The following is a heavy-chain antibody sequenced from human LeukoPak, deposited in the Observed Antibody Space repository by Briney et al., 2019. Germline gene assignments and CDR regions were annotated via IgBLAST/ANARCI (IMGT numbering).Heavy chain of an antibody. Sequence: GGSLRLSCAASGFTFSGSAMHWVRQVSGKGLEWVGRIRSKANNYATAYAASVKGRFTISRDDSKNTAYLQMNSLKTEDTAVYYCARDFDGVQAFDIWGQGTMVTVSS. D-gene: IGHD3-16*01. J-gene: IGHJ3*02. V-gene: IGHV3-73*01. CDR2: IRSKANNYAT. CDR3: ARDFDGVQAFDI. CDR1: GFTFSGSA.